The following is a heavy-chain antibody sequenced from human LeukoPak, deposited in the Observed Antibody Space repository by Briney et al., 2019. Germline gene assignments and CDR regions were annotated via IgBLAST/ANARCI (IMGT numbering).Heavy chain of an antibody. CDR3: ARDPDIVVVPAAMAGDY. Sequence: GGSLRLSCAASGFTFSNYAMNWVRQAPGKGLEWVSSISSSSSYIYYADSVKGRFTISRDNAKNSLYLQMNSLRAEDTAVYYCARDPDIVVVPAAMAGDYWGQGTLVTVSS. CDR1: GFTFSNYA. J-gene: IGHJ4*02. V-gene: IGHV3-21*01. D-gene: IGHD2-2*01. CDR2: ISSSSSYI.